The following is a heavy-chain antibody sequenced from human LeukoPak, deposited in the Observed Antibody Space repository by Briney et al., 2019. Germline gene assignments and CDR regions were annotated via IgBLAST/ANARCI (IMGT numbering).Heavy chain of an antibody. D-gene: IGHD6-13*01. V-gene: IGHV4-30-4*01. CDR1: GGSISSGDYY. CDR3: ARDGVAAAGNYYYYGMDV. J-gene: IGHJ6*02. CDR2: IYYSGST. Sequence: SETLSLTCTVSGGSISSGDYYWSWIRQPPGKGLEWIGYIYYSGSTYYNPSLKSRVTISVDTSKNQFSLKLSSVTAADTAVYYCARDGVAAAGNYYYYGMDVWAKGPRSPSP.